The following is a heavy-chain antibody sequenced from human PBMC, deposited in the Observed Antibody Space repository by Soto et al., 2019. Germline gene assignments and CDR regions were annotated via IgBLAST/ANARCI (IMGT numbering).Heavy chain of an antibody. Sequence: QVQLVESGGGVVQPGRSLRLSCAASGFTFSSYGMHWVRQAPGKGLEWVAVISYDGSNKYYADSVKGRFTISRDNSKNTLYLQMNCLRAEDTSVSYWAKDPPVFVPYYYYCMDVWGQGTTVTVSS. V-gene: IGHV3-30*18. CDR1: GFTFSSYG. J-gene: IGHJ6*02. CDR2: ISYDGSNK. D-gene: IGHD2-8*01. CDR3: AKDPPVFVPYYYYCMDV.